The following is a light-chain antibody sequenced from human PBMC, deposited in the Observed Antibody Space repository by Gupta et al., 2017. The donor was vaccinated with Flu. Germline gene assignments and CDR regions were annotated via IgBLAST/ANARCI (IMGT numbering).Light chain of an antibody. Sequence: EIVMTQSPVTLSASPGERAALSCRASQSVSRNLAWYQQKPGQPPRRLIHGDSTRASGVPARFSGSGSMTEFTLTISSLQSEDFAVYYCQQYHDWPYTFGQGTKLEIK. CDR1: QSVSRN. CDR2: GDS. V-gene: IGKV3-15*01. J-gene: IGKJ2*01. CDR3: QQYHDWPYT.